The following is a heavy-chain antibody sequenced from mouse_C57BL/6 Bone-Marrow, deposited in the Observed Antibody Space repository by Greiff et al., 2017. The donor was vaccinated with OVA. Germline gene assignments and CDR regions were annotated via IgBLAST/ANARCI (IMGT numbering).Heavy chain of an antibody. V-gene: IGHV5-4*03. J-gene: IGHJ1*03. CDR3: ARGEDWYFDV. CDR2: ISDGGSYT. Sequence: EVMLVESGGGLVKPGGSLKLSCAASGFTFSSYAMSWVRQTPEKRLEWVATISDGGSYTYYPDNVKGRFTISRDNAKNNLYLQMSHLKSEDTAMYYCARGEDWYFDVWGTGTTVTVSS. CDR1: GFTFSSYA.